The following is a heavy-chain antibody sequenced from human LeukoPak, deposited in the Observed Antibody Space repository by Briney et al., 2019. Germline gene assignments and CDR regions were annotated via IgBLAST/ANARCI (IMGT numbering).Heavy chain of an antibody. V-gene: IGHV5-51*01. Sequence: GESLKISCKDSGYSFTSYWIGWVRQMPGKGLEWMGIIYPGDSDTRYSPSFQGQVTISADKSISTAYLQWSSLKASDTAMYYCARHTVGEGADHRGMDVWGQGTTVTVSS. D-gene: IGHD1-26*01. CDR2: IYPGDSDT. J-gene: IGHJ6*02. CDR1: GYSFTSYW. CDR3: ARHTVGEGADHRGMDV.